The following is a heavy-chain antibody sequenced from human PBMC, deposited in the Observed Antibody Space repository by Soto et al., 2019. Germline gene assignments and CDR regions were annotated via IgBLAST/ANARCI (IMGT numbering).Heavy chain of an antibody. D-gene: IGHD5-12*01. J-gene: IGHJ4*02. CDR2: ISGSGGST. CDR1: GFTFSSYA. Sequence: GGSLRLSCAAAGFTFSSYARSWVRQAPGKGLEWVSAISGSGGSTYYPDSVKGRFTSPSDNSKNTLYLQMNSLRAEDTAVYYCAKGEGLVDIVAPPGSDFDYWGQGTLVTVSS. V-gene: IGHV3-23*01. CDR3: AKGEGLVDIVAPPGSDFDY.